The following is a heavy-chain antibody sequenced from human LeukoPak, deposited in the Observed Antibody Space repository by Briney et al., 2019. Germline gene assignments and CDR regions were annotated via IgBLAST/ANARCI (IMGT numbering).Heavy chain of an antibody. J-gene: IGHJ5*02. CDR3: ARSGVGDYSNAFDP. Sequence: SVKVSCKASGGTFSSYAISWVRQAPGQGLEWMGGIIPIFGTANYAQKFQGRVTITTDESTSTAYMELSSLRSEDTAVYYCARSGVGDYSNAFDPWGQGTLVTASS. CDR1: GGTFSSYA. D-gene: IGHD4-11*01. V-gene: IGHV1-69*05. CDR2: IIPIFGTA.